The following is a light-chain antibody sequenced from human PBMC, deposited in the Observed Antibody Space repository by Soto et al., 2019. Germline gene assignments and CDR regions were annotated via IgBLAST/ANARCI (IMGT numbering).Light chain of an antibody. CDR1: QSVRSN. Sequence: EKVMTQSPVTLSVSPGERANLSCRASQSVRSNLAWYQQKPGQAPRLLIYGATTRATGIPARFSGSGSGTEFTLTISSLQSEDFAVYYCQQYNDWWTFGQGTKVDIK. CDR3: QQYNDWWT. V-gene: IGKV3-15*01. CDR2: GAT. J-gene: IGKJ1*01.